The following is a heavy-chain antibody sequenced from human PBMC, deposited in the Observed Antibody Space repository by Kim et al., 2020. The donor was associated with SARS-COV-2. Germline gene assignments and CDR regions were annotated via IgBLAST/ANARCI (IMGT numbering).Heavy chain of an antibody. D-gene: IGHD2-2*01. V-gene: IGHV3-33*05. CDR2: ISYDGSNK. CDR3: ARDLFVPDIVVVPAANYGMDV. CDR1: GFTFSYYG. J-gene: IGHJ6*02. Sequence: GGSLRLSCAASGFTFSYYGMHWVRQAPGKGLEWVAVISYDGSNKYYADSVKGRFTISRDNSKNTLYLQMNGLRAEDTAVYYCARDLFVPDIVVVPAANYGMDVWGQGTTVTVSS.